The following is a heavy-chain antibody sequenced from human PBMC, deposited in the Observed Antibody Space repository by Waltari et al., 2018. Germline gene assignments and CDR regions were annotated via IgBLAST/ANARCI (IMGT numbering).Heavy chain of an antibody. D-gene: IGHD1-1*01. Sequence: QVQLQESGPGLVKPSATLSLTCAVSGCSISVYYWNWSRQTPGKGLEWIGYIGGSSGSTYYNPSLKSRVTISTDTSKNQFSLKLSSVTAADTAVYYCARMEYNSLDVWGRGVLVTVSS. CDR3: ARMEYNSLDV. J-gene: IGHJ4*02. CDR1: GCSISVYY. CDR2: IGGSSGST. V-gene: IGHV4-59*12.